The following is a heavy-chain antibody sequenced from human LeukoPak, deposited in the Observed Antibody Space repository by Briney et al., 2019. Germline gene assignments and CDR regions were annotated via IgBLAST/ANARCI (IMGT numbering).Heavy chain of an antibody. CDR1: GFTFDEYA. CDR3: AKDHCSSTSCSFDY. Sequence: PGGSLRLSCAASGFTFDEYAMHWVRQAPGKGLEWVSGISWNSGSIGYADSVKGRFTISRDNAKNSLYLQMNSLRAEDMALYYCAKDHCSSTSCSFDYWGQGTLVTVSS. V-gene: IGHV3-9*03. D-gene: IGHD2-2*01. J-gene: IGHJ4*02. CDR2: ISWNSGSI.